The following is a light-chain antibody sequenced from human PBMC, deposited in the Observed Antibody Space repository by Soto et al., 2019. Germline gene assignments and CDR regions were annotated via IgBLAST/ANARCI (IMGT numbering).Light chain of an antibody. V-gene: IGKV3D-15*01. Sequence: VVMTQSPATLSVSPGERASLSCRASQSVSSNLAWYQQKPGQAPRLLIYHTSTRATGIPARFSGSGSGTAFTLTISSLQSEDFAIYYCQQYNNWPLYTFGQGTKLEIK. CDR3: QQYNNWPLYT. J-gene: IGKJ2*01. CDR2: HTS. CDR1: QSVSSN.